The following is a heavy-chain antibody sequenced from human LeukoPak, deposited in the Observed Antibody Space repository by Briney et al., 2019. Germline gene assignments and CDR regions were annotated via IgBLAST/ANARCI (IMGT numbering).Heavy chain of an antibody. J-gene: IGHJ3*02. V-gene: IGHV3-21*01. CDR1: GFTFSSYS. Sequence: GGSLRLSCAASGFTFSSYSMNWVRQAPGKGLEWVSSISSSSSYIYYADSVKGRFTISRDNAKNLLYLQMNSLRAEDTAVYYCARDITIFGMAEDAFDIWGQGTMVTVSS. CDR3: ARDITIFGMAEDAFDI. D-gene: IGHD3-3*01. CDR2: ISSSSSYI.